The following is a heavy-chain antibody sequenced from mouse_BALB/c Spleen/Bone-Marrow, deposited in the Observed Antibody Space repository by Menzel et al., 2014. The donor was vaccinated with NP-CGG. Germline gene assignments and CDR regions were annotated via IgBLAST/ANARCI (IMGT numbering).Heavy chain of an antibody. CDR1: GYTFTSYY. J-gene: IGHJ3*01. D-gene: IGHD2-14*01. V-gene: IGHV1S56*01. CDR3: ARGGYSGAWFAY. Sequence: QVQLQQSGPELVKPGASVRISCKASGYTFTSYYIHWVKQRPGQGLEWIGWIYPGNVNTNYNEMFKAKATLTADKSSSSIYLQLSRLTSEDSAVYFCARGGYSGAWFAYWGQGTLVTVSA. CDR2: IYPGNVNT.